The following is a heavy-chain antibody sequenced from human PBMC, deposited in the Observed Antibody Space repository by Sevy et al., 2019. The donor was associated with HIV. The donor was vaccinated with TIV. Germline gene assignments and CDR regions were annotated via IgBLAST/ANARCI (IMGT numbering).Heavy chain of an antibody. V-gene: IGHV4-31*03. J-gene: IGHJ5*02. Sequence: SETLSLTCTVSGGSISSGGYYWSWIRQHPGKGLEWIGYIYYSGSTYYNPSIKSRVTISVDTSKNQFSLMLSSVTAAETAVYYCARVGYDYPNGPYNWFDPWGQGTLVTVSS. CDR2: IYYSGST. CDR3: ARVGYDYPNGPYNWFDP. CDR1: GGSISSGGYY. D-gene: IGHD5-18*01.